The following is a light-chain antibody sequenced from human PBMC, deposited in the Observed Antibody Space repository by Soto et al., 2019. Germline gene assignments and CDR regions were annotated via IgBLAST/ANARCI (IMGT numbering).Light chain of an antibody. J-gene: IGKJ3*01. Sequence: IVLTQSPATLSLSPGERATLSCRASQSVSSYLAWYQQKPGQAPRLLIYDASNRATGIPARFSGSGSGTDFPLTISSLEPEDFAVYYCQQRGTFGPGTKGDIK. CDR3: QQRGT. CDR2: DAS. CDR1: QSVSSY. V-gene: IGKV3-11*01.